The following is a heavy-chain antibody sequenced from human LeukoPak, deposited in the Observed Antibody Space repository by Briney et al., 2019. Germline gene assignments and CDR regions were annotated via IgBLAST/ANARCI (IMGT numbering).Heavy chain of an antibody. CDR1: GGTFSSYA. Sequence: SVKVSCKASGGTFSSYAISWVRQAPGQGLEWMGGIIPIFGTANYAQKFQGRVTITADESTSTAYMELSSLRSGDTAVYYCAREGDTAMAFSYWFDPWGQGTLVTVSS. V-gene: IGHV1-69*01. J-gene: IGHJ5*02. CDR2: IIPIFGTA. D-gene: IGHD5-18*01. CDR3: AREGDTAMAFSYWFDP.